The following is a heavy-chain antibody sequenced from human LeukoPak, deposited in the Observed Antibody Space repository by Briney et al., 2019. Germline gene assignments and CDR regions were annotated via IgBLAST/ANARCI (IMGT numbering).Heavy chain of an antibody. CDR3: AREGSDQLSKDFDY. J-gene: IGHJ4*02. CDR2: IGPRNSAA. Sequence: GASMKVSCKPSGFTFTGHYIHWVRQAPGQGLEWMGYIGPRNSAASYAEKFQGRVTMTRDTSLSTAYMELSRLTSDDTAVYYCAREGSDQLSKDFDYWGQGTLVTVSS. V-gene: IGHV1-2*02. D-gene: IGHD2-2*01. CDR1: GFTFTGHY.